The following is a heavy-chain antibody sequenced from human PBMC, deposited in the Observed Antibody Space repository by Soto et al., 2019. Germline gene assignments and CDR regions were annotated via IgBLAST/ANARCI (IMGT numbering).Heavy chain of an antibody. CDR3: AREEATLNWFDP. J-gene: IGHJ5*02. V-gene: IGHV4-59*01. CDR1: GGSISSYC. Sequence: QVQLQESGPGLVEPSETLSLTCTVSGGSISSYCWSWIRQPPGKGLEWIGYIYYSGTTNYNPSLKSRVTISVDTSKNQFSLKLSSVTAADTAVYYCAREEATLNWFDPWGQGTLVTVSS. CDR2: IYYSGTT.